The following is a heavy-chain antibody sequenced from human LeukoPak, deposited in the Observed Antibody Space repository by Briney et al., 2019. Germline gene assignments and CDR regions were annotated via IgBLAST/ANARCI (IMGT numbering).Heavy chain of an antibody. D-gene: IGHD5-18*01. CDR2: ISSGSSYI. J-gene: IGHJ4*02. Sequence: GGSLRLSCAASGFTFSSYSMNWVRQAPGKGLEWVSSISSGSSYIYYADSVKGRFTISRDNAKNSLYLQMNSLRAEDTAVYYCARADTADYWGQGTLVTVSS. CDR1: GFTFSSYS. V-gene: IGHV3-21*01. CDR3: ARADTADY.